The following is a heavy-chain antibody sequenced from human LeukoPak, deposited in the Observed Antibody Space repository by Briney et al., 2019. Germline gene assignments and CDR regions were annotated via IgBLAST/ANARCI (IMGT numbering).Heavy chain of an antibody. CDR2: ISGSADNT. V-gene: IGHV3-23*01. J-gene: IGHJ4*02. CDR1: GFTLNSYA. Sequence: PGGSLRLSCTASGFTLNSYAMSWVRQAPGEGLEWVSTISGSADNTNYAEAVKGRFTISRDNSKNTMYLQMNSLRAEDTAVYYCAKQGFGCWGQGTLVTVSS. CDR3: AKQGFGC.